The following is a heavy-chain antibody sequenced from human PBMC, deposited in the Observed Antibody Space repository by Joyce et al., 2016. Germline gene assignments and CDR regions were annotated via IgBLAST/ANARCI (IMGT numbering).Heavy chain of an antibody. CDR3: ARDWGNSYYPAYDY. J-gene: IGHJ4*02. Sequence: EVQLVESGGGLVQPGGSLRLSCAAAGFTLSNYDMHWVRQVKGKGQEWVSTIGTVGDTYYPDSVKGRFTISRENAKNSLFLQMNSLRAEDTALYFCARDWGNSYYPAYDYWGQGTLVTVSS. CDR1: GFTLSNYD. V-gene: IGHV3-13*01. CDR2: IGTVGDT. D-gene: IGHD1-26*01.